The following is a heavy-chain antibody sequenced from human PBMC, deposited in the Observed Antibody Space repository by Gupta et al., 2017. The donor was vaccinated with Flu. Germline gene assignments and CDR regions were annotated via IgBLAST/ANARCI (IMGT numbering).Heavy chain of an antibody. J-gene: IGHJ4*02. Sequence: KASRYTFIGNYIHWVRQAPGQGLEWMGWINPNSGETNYARKLQGRVTMTRATSITTAHMELRRLTSDDTAVYYCAVLTRTHSNLGLWGQGTRVSVSS. V-gene: IGHV1-2*02. D-gene: IGHD3-9*01. CDR3: AVLTRTHSNLGL. CDR2: INPNSGET. CDR1: RYTFIGNY.